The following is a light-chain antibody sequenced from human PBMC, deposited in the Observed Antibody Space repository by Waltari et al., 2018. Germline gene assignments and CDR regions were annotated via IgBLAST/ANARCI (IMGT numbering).Light chain of an antibody. CDR1: SSDVGSYNL. J-gene: IGLJ2*01. CDR2: EDS. Sequence: QSALTQPASVSGSPGQSITISCTGTSSDVGSYNLVSWYQQHPGKVPKLMIYEDSKRPSGLSNRFSGSKSGNTASLTISGLQAEDEADYYCCSYVAGGSSVLFGGGTKLTVL. V-gene: IGLV2-23*01. CDR3: CSYVAGGSSVL.